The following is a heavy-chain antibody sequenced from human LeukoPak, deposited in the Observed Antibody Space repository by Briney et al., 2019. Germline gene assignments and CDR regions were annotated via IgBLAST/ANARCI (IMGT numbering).Heavy chain of an antibody. D-gene: IGHD3-22*01. CDR2: IIPIFGTA. CDR1: GGTFSSYV. V-gene: IGHV1-69*13. Sequence: ASVKVSCKTSGGTFSSYVINWVRQAPGQGLEWMGGIIPIFGTANYAQKFQGRVTITADESTSTAYMELSSLRSEDTAVYYCARSDYYDSSGYYSPGTPFDYWGQGTLVTVSS. CDR3: ARSDYYDSSGYYSPGTPFDY. J-gene: IGHJ4*02.